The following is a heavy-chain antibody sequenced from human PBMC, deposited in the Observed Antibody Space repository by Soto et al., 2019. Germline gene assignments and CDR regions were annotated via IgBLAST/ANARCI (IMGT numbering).Heavy chain of an antibody. J-gene: IGHJ6*03. CDR2: ISSGSSTI. CDR1: GFTFSSYS. CDR3: TRSAYMDF. V-gene: IGHV3-48*01. Sequence: GSLRLSCAASGFTFSSYSMNWVRQAPGKGLEWVSYISSGSSTIYYADSVKGRFTISRDNAKNSLYLQMDSLRAVYTSLYYATRSAYMDFWGTGTTVPVSS. D-gene: IGHD2-2*01.